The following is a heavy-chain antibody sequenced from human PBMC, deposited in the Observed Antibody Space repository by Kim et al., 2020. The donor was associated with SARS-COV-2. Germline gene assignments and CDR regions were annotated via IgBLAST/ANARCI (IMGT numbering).Heavy chain of an antibody. J-gene: IGHJ6*02. D-gene: IGHD4-17*01. CDR1: GGSFSGYY. CDR3: ARGPTVVTPGHKYYYYYYGMDV. V-gene: IGHV4-34*01. CDR2: INHSGST. Sequence: SETLSLTCAVYGGSFSGYYWSWIRQPPGKGLEWIGEINHSGSTNYNPSLKSRVTISVDTSKNQFSLKLSSVTAADTAVYYCARGPTVVTPGHKYYYYYYGMDVWGQGTTVTGSS.